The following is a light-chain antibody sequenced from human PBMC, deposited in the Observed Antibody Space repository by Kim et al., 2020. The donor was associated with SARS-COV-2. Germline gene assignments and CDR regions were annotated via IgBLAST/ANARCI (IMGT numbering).Light chain of an antibody. J-gene: IGKJ4*01. CDR2: AAS. Sequence: DIQMTQSPSSLSASVGDRVTITCRASQGISNYLAWYQQKPGEVPKLLIYAASTLQSGVPSRFSGSGSGTDFTLTISSLQPEDVATYSAPLTFGGGTKVDIK. V-gene: IGKV1-27*01. CDR1: QGISNY. CDR3: PLT.